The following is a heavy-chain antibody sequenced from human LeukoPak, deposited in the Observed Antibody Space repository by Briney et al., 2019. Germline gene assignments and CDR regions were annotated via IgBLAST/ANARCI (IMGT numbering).Heavy chain of an antibody. CDR1: GGSISSYY. Sequence: SETLSLTCTVSGGSISSYYWSWIRQPAGKGLEWIGRIYTSGSTNYNPSLKSRVTMSVDTSKNQFSLKLRSVTAADTAVYYCARHYYDSSGYYPFLYYYYYYMDVWGKGTTVTVSS. V-gene: IGHV4-4*07. CDR2: IYTSGST. D-gene: IGHD3-22*01. CDR3: ARHYYDSSGYYPFLYYYYYYMDV. J-gene: IGHJ6*03.